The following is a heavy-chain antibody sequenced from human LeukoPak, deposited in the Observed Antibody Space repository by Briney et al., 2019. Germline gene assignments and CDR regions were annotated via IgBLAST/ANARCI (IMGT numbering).Heavy chain of an antibody. CDR2: IYYSGST. D-gene: IGHD3-22*01. CDR1: GGSIRSSSYY. CDR3: ARHAGSYYTYNFDY. Sequence: SETMSLTCTVSGGSIRSSSYYWGWIRQPPGKGLEWIGSIYYSGSTNYKPSLRSRVTISVDTSKNQFSLKLSSVTAADTAVYYCARHAGSYYTYNFDYWGQGTLVTVSS. J-gene: IGHJ4*02. V-gene: IGHV4-39*01.